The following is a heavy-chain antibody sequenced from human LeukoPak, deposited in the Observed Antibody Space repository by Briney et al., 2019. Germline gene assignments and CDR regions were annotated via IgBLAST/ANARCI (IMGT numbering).Heavy chain of an antibody. CDR1: GFTFSSYI. J-gene: IGHJ2*01. CDR3: AKDRVQGSWYFDL. V-gene: IGHV3-23*01. D-gene: IGHD3-10*01. Sequence: PGGSLRLSCAASGFTFSSYIMNWVRQAPGKGLEWVSGIPGSGGSTFFADSLKGRFTVSRDNSKNTLYLHMNSLGADDTAVYYCAKDRVQGSWYFDLWGRGTLVTVSS. CDR2: IPGSGGST.